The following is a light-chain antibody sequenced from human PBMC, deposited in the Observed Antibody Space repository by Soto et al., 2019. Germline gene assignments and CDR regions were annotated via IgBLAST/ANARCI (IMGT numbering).Light chain of an antibody. J-gene: IGKJ2*01. CDR3: QQYGSSPHT. V-gene: IGKV3-20*01. CDR2: GAS. Sequence: EIVLTQSPGTLSLSPGERATLSCRASQSVSSSYLAWYQHKPGQAPRLLMYGASSRSTGIPDRFSGSGSGTDCSLTISSLEPEDFAEYYCQQYGSSPHTFGQGTKLEIK. CDR1: QSVSSSY.